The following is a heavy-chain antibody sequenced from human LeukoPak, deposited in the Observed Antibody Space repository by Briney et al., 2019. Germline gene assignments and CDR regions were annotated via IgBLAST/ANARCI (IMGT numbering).Heavy chain of an antibody. CDR2: ISSSSSYI. CDR1: GFTFSSYS. J-gene: IGHJ4*02. D-gene: IGHD4-17*01. V-gene: IGHV3-21*01. Sequence: PGGSLRLSCAASGFTFSSYSMNWVRQAPGKGLEWVSSISSSSSYIYYADSVKGRFTISRDNAKNSLYLQMNSLRAEDTAVYYCARDHHMTTVTRKFDYWGQGTLVTVSS. CDR3: ARDHHMTTVTRKFDY.